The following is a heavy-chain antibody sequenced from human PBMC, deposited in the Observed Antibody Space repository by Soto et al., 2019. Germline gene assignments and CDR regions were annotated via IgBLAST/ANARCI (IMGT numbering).Heavy chain of an antibody. CDR2: IYYSGST. J-gene: IGHJ5*02. CDR1: DGSISNRGHY. CDR3: ASTPTHTHQPPSEP. Sequence: SAILALTDTATDGSISNRGHYERWIRQHPGKGLGWIGYIYYSGSTYYNPSLKSRVTISVDTSKNQFSLKLSSVTAADTAVYYCASTPTHTHQPPSEPWGQGTLVTAAS. V-gene: IGHV4-31*03.